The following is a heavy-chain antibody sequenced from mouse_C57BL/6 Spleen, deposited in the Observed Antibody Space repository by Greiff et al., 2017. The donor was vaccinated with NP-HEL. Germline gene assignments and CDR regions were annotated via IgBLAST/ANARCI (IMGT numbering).Heavy chain of an antibody. CDR2: IDPSDSET. CDR1: GYTFTSYW. V-gene: IGHV1-52*01. J-gene: IGHJ3*01. Sequence: VQLQQPGAELVRPGSSVKLSCKASGYTFTSYWMHWVKQRPIQGLEWIGNIDPSDSETHYNQKFKDKATLTVDKSSSTAYMQLSSLTSEDSAVYFCARGDGNYLAWFAYWGQGTLVTVSA. D-gene: IGHD2-1*01. CDR3: ARGDGNYLAWFAY.